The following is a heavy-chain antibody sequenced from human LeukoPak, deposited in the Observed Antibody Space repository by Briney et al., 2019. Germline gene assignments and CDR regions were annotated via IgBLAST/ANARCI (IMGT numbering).Heavy chain of an antibody. V-gene: IGHV4-30-4*08. CDR2: IYYSGST. Sequence: SQTLSLTCTVSGGSISSGDYYWSWIRQPPGKGLEWIGYIYYSGSTYYNPSLKSRVTISVDTSKNQFSLKLSSVTAADTAVYYCARDTHSSGYSSSYWGQGTLVTVSS. J-gene: IGHJ4*02. CDR1: GGSISSGDYY. CDR3: ARDTHSSGYSSSY. D-gene: IGHD3-22*01.